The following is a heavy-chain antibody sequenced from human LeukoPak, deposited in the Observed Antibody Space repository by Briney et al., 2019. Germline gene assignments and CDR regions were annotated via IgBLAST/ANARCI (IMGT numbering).Heavy chain of an antibody. CDR1: GYTFTSYH. CDR2: INPYSGDT. J-gene: IGHJ4*02. Sequence: ASVKVSCKASGYTFTSYHIHWVRQAPGQGLEWMGRINPYSGDTNFAQKSQGRVTMTRDTSITTAYMDLSSLTPDDTAVYFCARDQGSLTRSWYTGYWGQGTQVTVSS. CDR3: ARDQGSLTRSWYTGY. D-gene: IGHD6-13*01. V-gene: IGHV1-2*06.